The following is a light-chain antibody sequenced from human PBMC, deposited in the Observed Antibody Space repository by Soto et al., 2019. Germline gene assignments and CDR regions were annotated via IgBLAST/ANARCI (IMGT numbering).Light chain of an antibody. CDR2: DVS. CDR1: SSDVGGYNH. Sequence: QSALTQPASVSGSPGQSITISCTGTSSDVGGYNHVSWYQQHPGKAPKLMIYDVSNRPSGVSNRFSGSKSGNTASLTISGLQAEDEADYYCSSYTSSSTGWVFGGGTKLTVL. V-gene: IGLV2-14*03. CDR3: SSYTSSSTGWV. J-gene: IGLJ3*02.